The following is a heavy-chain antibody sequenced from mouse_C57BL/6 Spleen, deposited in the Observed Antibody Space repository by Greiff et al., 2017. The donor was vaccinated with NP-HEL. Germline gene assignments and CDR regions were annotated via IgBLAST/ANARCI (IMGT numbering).Heavy chain of an antibody. CDR2: ISYDGSN. CDR3: ARDHYYGSSYDY. D-gene: IGHD1-1*01. Sequence: EVKLMESGPGLVKPSQSLSLTCSVTGYSITSGYYWNWIRQFPGNKLEWMGYISYDGSNNYNPSLKNTISITRATSKNKFFLKLNSVTTEDTATYYCARDHYYGSSYDYWGQGTTLTVSS. CDR1: GYSITSGYY. J-gene: IGHJ2*01. V-gene: IGHV3-6*01.